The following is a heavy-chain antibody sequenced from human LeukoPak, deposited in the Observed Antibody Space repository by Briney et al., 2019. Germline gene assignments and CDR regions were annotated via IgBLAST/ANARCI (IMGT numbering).Heavy chain of an antibody. J-gene: IGHJ4*02. CDR1: GYTFTSYG. CDR2: ITTNTGNP. Sequence: ASVKVSCKASGYTFTSYGISWVRQAPGQGLEWMGWITTNTGNPTYAQGFTGRFVFSLDTSVSTAYLQISSLKAEDTAVYYCATGHEMATILGDYWGQGTLVTVSS. CDR3: ATGHEMATILGDY. V-gene: IGHV7-4-1*02. D-gene: IGHD5-24*01.